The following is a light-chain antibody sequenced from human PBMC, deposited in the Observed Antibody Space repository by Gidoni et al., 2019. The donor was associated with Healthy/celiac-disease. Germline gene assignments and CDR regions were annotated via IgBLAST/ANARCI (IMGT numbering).Light chain of an antibody. J-gene: IGLJ1*01. V-gene: IGLV3-1*01. CDR3: QAWDSSILYV. Sequence: SYELTQPPSVSVSPGQTASINCSGDKWGDKYACWYQQKPGQSPVLVIYQASNRPSGIPERFSGSNAGNTATLTISGTQAMDEADEYCQAWDSSILYVFGTGTKVTVL. CDR1: KWGDKY. CDR2: QAS.